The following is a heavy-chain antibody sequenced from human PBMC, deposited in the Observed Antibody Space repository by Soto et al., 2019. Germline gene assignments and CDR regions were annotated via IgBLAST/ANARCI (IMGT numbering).Heavy chain of an antibody. D-gene: IGHD3-3*01. Sequence: GGSLRLSCAASGFTFSTYAMSWVRQTPGKGLEWVSGISAGGDNTYSADSVKGRLTISRDNSKNTLYLQMNNLRAEDTAVYYCADGGEWSFNFVYWGQGTLVTVSS. CDR3: ADGGEWSFNFVY. CDR1: GFTFSTYA. J-gene: IGHJ4*02. CDR2: ISAGGDNT. V-gene: IGHV3-23*01.